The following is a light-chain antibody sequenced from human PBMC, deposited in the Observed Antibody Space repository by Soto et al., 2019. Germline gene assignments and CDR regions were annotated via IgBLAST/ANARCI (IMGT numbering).Light chain of an antibody. CDR2: DTS. Sequence: EIVMTQSPATLSVSPGEEATLSCRASQGIGDTLAWYQQKPGQTPRLLIYDTSIRATGVPARFSGSRSGAEFTLTISSLQSEDFAVYYCQHYVNWPLTFGGGTKVESK. CDR3: QHYVNWPLT. V-gene: IGKV3-15*01. J-gene: IGKJ4*01. CDR1: QGIGDT.